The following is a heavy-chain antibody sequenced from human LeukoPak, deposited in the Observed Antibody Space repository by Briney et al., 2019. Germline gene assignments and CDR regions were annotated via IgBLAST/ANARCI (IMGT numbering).Heavy chain of an antibody. J-gene: IGHJ4*02. CDR2: ISYDGSNK. CDR1: GFTVSSYA. Sequence: SGGSLRLSCAASGFTVSSYAMHWVRQAPGKGLEWVAVISYDGSNKYYADSVKGRFTISRDNSKNTLYLQMNSLRAEDTAVYYCARELRGPYDSSAYYYYWGQGTLVTVSS. D-gene: IGHD3-22*01. V-gene: IGHV3-30*04. CDR3: ARELRGPYDSSAYYYY.